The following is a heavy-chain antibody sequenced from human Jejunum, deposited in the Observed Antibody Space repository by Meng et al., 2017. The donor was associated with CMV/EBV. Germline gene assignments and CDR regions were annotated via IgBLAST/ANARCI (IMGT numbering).Heavy chain of an antibody. D-gene: IGHD2-2*02. V-gene: IGHV4-30-2*01. J-gene: IGHJ4*02. CDR2: ISPTAST. CDR3: ARGRCTRTLCSTGTFDY. Sequence: SISSGDYWWSWLRQPPGKGLEWIGDISPTASTHYNPSLKSRVTMSIDRSKNQFSLKVTSVTAADTALYYCARGRCTRTLCSTGTFDYWGQGTLVTVSS. CDR1: SISSGDYW.